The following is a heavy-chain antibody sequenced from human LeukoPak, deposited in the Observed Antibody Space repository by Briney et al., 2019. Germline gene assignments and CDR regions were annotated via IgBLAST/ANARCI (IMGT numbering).Heavy chain of an antibody. J-gene: IGHJ3*02. D-gene: IGHD6-19*01. Sequence: SETLSLTCAVYGGSFSGYYWSWIRQPPGKGLEWIGEINHSGSTNYNPSPKSRVTISVDTSKNQFSLKLSSVTAADTAVYYCARGSYSSGWYRKTNAFDIWGQGTMVTVSS. CDR1: GGSFSGYY. CDR3: ARGSYSSGWYRKTNAFDI. CDR2: INHSGST. V-gene: IGHV4-34*01.